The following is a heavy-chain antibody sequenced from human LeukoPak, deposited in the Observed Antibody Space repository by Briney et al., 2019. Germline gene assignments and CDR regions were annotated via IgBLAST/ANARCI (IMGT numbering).Heavy chain of an antibody. V-gene: IGHV1-2*02. CDR1: GYTFTGYY. CDR3: ARNSIAAADFDY. Sequence: ASVTVSCKASGYTFTGYYMHWVRQAPGQGLEWMGWINPNSGGTNYAQKFQGRVTMTRDTSISTAYMELSRLRSDDTAVYYCARNSIAAADFDYWGQGTLVTVSS. J-gene: IGHJ4*02. CDR2: INPNSGGT. D-gene: IGHD6-13*01.